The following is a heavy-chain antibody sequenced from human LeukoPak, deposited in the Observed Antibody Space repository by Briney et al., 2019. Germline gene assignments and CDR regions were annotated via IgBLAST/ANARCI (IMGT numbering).Heavy chain of an antibody. CDR1: GGPISTTDDY. CDR2: INHSGIT. D-gene: IGHD3-16*02. V-gene: IGHV4-39*07. Sequence: PSETLSLTCTVSGGPISTTDDYWGWIRQPPGKGPEWIGEINHSGITHYNPSLKSRVTISADTSKNQFSLKLSSVTAADTAVYYCARNYDYVWGSYPFDYWGQGTLVTVSS. CDR3: ARNYDYVWGSYPFDY. J-gene: IGHJ4*02.